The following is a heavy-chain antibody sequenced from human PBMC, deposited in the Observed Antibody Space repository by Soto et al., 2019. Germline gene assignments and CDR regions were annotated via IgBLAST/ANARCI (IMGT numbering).Heavy chain of an antibody. J-gene: IGHJ6*02. CDR2: INSDGSST. V-gene: IGHV3-74*01. CDR1: GFTFSSYW. D-gene: IGHD5-18*01. Sequence: GGSLRLSCAASGFTFSSYWMHWVRQAPGKGLVWVSRINSDGSSTSYADSVKGRFTISRDNAKNTLYLQMNSLRAEDTAVYYCARVGYSYGGYYGMDVWGQGTTVTVSS. CDR3: ARVGYSYGGYYGMDV.